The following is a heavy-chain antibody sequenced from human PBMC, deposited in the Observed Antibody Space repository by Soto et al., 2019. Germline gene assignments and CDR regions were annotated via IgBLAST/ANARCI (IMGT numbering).Heavy chain of an antibody. CDR2: ISGPSDIT. V-gene: IGHV3-23*01. Sequence: GSLRLSCAASGFTFSRYAMSWVRQAPGKGLEWVSAISGPSDITSYADSVKGRFTISRDNSQNTLFLQMNSLRDEDSAIYYCAREGRLKSPDYWDQGTLVTVSS. CDR3: AREGRLKSPDY. D-gene: IGHD1-26*01. CDR1: GFTFSRYA. J-gene: IGHJ4*02.